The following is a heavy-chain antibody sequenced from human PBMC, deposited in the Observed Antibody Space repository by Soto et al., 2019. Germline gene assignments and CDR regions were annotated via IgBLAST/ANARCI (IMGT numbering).Heavy chain of an antibody. V-gene: IGHV1-8*01. J-gene: IGHJ4*02. Sequence: QVQLVQSGADAKKPGASVKVSCKASGYTFSTYEINWVRRAAGQGLEWMGRMNPDNGNTGYAQKFQDRVTMTRNTSISTAYMELSSLRSDDTAVYYCARGPRESGEWLLFDYWGQGALVTVSS. CDR3: ARGPRESGEWLLFDY. CDR2: MNPDNGNT. D-gene: IGHD3-3*01. CDR1: GYTFSTYE.